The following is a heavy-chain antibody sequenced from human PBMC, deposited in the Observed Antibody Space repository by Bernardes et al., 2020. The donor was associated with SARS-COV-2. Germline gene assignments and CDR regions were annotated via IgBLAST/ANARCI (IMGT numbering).Heavy chain of an antibody. CDR2: ISSSSSTI. CDR1: GFTFSSSS. V-gene: IGHV3-48*01. Sequence: VGSLRLSCAASGFTFSSSSMNWVRQAPGKGLEWVSYISSSSSTIYYADSVKGRFTISRDNAKNSLYLQMNSLRAEDTAVYYCARESLAAAGTDFDYWGQGTLVTVSS. CDR3: ARESLAAAGTDFDY. D-gene: IGHD6-13*01. J-gene: IGHJ4*02.